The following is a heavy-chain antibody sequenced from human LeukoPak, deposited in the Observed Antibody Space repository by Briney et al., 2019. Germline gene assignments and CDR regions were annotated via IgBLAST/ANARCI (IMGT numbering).Heavy chain of an antibody. D-gene: IGHD3-10*01. CDR1: GFTFSSYG. CDR3: AKESVYGSGSYYSY. Sequence: GGSLRLSCAASGFTFSSYGMHWVRQAPGKGLEWVAFIRYGGSNKYYADSVKGRFTISRDNSKNTLYLQMNSLRAEDTAVYYCAKESVYGSGSYYSYWGQGTLVTVSS. CDR2: IRYGGSNK. J-gene: IGHJ4*02. V-gene: IGHV3-30*02.